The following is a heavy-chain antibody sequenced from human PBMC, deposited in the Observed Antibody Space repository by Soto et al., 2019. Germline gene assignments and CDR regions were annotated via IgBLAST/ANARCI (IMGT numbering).Heavy chain of an antibody. J-gene: IGHJ4*02. D-gene: IGHD1-26*01. Sequence: GGSRRLSCAASGFTFKSYAVSWVRQAPGKGLEWXSVIXXXGXSXXXAXXXXGRFTISRDNAKNTLYLQMNSLRAEDTAVYYCARGGGSHAHPPDYWGQGTLVTVSS. CDR3: ARGGGSHAHPPDY. V-gene: IGHV3-23*01. CDR2: IXXXGXSX. CDR1: GFTFKSYA.